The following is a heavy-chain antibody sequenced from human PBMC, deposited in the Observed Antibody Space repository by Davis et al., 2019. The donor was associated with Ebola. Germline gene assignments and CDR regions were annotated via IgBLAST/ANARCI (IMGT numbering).Heavy chain of an antibody. D-gene: IGHD6-13*01. J-gene: IGHJ6*03. CDR1: GGTISSYY. Sequence: PGGSLRLSCTVSGGTISSYYWSWIRQPAGKGLEWIGRIYTSGSTNYNPSLKNRVTMSVDTSKNQFSLKLSSVTAADTAVYYCARIPQRYSSSWYPYYYYYMDVWGKGTTVTVSS. CDR2: IYTSGST. V-gene: IGHV4-4*07. CDR3: ARIPQRYSSSWYPYYYYYMDV.